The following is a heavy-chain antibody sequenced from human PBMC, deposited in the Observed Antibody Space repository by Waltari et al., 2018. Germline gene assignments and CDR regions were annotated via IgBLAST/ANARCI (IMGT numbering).Heavy chain of an antibody. D-gene: IGHD2-15*01. J-gene: IGHJ4*02. CDR2: VFHSGTT. CDR3: GNNPHTRCSGGSCYNY. V-gene: IGHV4-4*02. Sequence: GTLSLTCAVSGASISSLHWWSWVRQPPGKGLEWIGEVFHSGTTNYSPSLRSRVTISVDKSKNQFSLILTSMTADDTAVYYCGNNPHTRCSGGSCYNYWGQGALVTVSS. CDR1: GASISSLHW.